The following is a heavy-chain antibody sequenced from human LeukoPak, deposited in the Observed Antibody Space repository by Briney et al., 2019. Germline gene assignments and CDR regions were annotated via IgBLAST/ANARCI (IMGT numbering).Heavy chain of an antibody. CDR2: VYPGDSDT. CDR3: ASRSVGKGSDYMDV. J-gene: IGHJ6*03. CDR1: GYTFTTYW. V-gene: IGHV5-51*01. D-gene: IGHD6-13*01. Sequence: GESLKISCEGFGYTFTTYWIGWVRQMPGRGLEWMGIVYPGDSDTRYSPSFQGQVTISADKSISTAYLQWSSLKASDTAMYYCASRSVGKGSDYMDVWGKGTTVTVSS.